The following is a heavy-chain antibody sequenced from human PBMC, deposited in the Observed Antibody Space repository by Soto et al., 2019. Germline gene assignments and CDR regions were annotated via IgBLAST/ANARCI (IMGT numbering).Heavy chain of an antibody. V-gene: IGHV4-4*02. CDR3: QLTRGGLFIMDV. D-gene: IGHD7-27*01. CDR2: ISHSGSA. CDR1: CGSISETTW. Sequence: SETLSLTCTFSCGSISETTWWSWVRQPPGKGLEWIGDISHSGSANFNPSLKSRVTMSVDRSKNQISLILTSVTAADTAVYYCQLTRGGLFIMDVWGQGTTVTVS. J-gene: IGHJ6*02.